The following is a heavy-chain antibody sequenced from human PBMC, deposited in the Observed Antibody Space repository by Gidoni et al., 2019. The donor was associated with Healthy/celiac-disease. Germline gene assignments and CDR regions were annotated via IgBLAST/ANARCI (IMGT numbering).Heavy chain of an antibody. CDR3: ARYHLSYYDSSGPMVWFDP. Sequence: QVQLQESGPGLVKPSETLSLPCTVSGGSISSYSWRWIRQPPGKGLEWIGYIYYSGSTNYNPSLKSRVTISVDTSKNQFSLKLSSVTAADTAVYYCARYHLSYYDSSGPMVWFDPWGQGTLVTVSS. CDR1: GGSISSYS. CDR2: IYYSGST. V-gene: IGHV4-59*08. D-gene: IGHD3-22*01. J-gene: IGHJ5*02.